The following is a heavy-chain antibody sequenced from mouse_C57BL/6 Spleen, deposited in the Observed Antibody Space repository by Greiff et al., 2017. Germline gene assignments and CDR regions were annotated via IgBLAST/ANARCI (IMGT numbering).Heavy chain of an antibody. CDR2: IDPSDSYT. CDR1: GYTFTSYW. V-gene: IGHV1-59*01. Sequence: QVQLQQPGAELVRPGTSVKLSCKASGYTFTSYWMHWVKQRPGQGLEWIGVIDPSDSYTNYNQKFKGKATLTVDTSSSTAYMQLSGLTSEDSAVYYCARRYYGSSYYFDYWGQGTTLTVSS. D-gene: IGHD1-1*01. CDR3: ARRYYGSSYYFDY. J-gene: IGHJ2*01.